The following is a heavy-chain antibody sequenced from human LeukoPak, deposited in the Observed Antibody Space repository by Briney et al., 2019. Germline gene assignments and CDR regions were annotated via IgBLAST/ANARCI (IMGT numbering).Heavy chain of an antibody. CDR3: ARDRAGGYSYGPDY. Sequence: GGSLRLSCAASGFTFCSYAMHWVRQAPGKGLEWVAVISYDGSNKYYADSVKGRFTISRDNSKNTLYLQMNSLRAEDTAVYYCARDRAGGYSYGPDYWGQGTLVTASS. J-gene: IGHJ4*02. V-gene: IGHV3-30-3*01. CDR1: GFTFCSYA. CDR2: ISYDGSNK. D-gene: IGHD5-18*01.